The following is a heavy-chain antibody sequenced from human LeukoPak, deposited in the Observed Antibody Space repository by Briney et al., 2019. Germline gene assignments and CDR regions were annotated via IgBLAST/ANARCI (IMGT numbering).Heavy chain of an antibody. D-gene: IGHD3-9*01. CDR1: GYTFTSNG. CDR3: ARTLLRYFDWLPAHYGMDV. J-gene: IGHJ6*02. Sequence: ASVKVSCKASGYTFTSNGISWVRQAPGQGLEWMGWISAYNGNTNYAQKLQGRVTMTTDTSTSTAYMELRSLRSDDTAVYYCARTLLRYFDWLPAHYGMDVWGQGTTVTVSS. V-gene: IGHV1-18*01. CDR2: ISAYNGNT.